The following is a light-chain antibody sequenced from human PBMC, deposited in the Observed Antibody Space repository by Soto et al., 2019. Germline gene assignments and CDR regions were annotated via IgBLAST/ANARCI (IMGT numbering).Light chain of an antibody. CDR3: QSYDSSLSGSV. V-gene: IGLV1-40*01. CDR2: ANH. J-gene: IGLJ2*01. CDR1: SSNIGAGYE. Sequence: QSVLTQPPSVSGAPGQRVTISCTGSSSNIGAGYEVHWYQQLPGTAPKLLIYANHNRPSGVPDRFSGSKSGTSASLALTGLQAEDEADYYCQSYDSSLSGSVFGGGTKVTVL.